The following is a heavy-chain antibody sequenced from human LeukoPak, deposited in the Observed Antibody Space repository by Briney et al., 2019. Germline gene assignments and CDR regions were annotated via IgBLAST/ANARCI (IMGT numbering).Heavy chain of an antibody. CDR1: GGSISSHY. CDR2: IYYSGST. J-gene: IGHJ6*02. V-gene: IGHV4-59*08. CDR3: ARFSGGTTYYYYSMDV. Sequence: SETLSLTCAVSGGSISSHYWSWIRQPPGKGLEWIGYIYYSGSTNYNPSLKSRVTISVDTSKNQFSLKLSSVTAADTAIYFCARFSGGTTYYYYSMDVWGQGTTVTVSS. D-gene: IGHD2-15*01.